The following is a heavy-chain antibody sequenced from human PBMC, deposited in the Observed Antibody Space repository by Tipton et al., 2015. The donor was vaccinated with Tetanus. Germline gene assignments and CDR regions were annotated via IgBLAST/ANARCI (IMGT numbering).Heavy chain of an antibody. Sequence: QLVQSGAEMKKPGSSVKVSCKASGGTFRSYSMNWVRQAPGKGLEWVSSISGSGNYIYYADSVKGRFTISRANAKNSLYLQMNSLRAGDTAVYFCARVHAPGLLGRYPFDSWGQGTLVTVSS. D-gene: IGHD2-21*02. J-gene: IGHJ4*02. CDR2: ISGSGNYI. CDR3: ARVHAPGLLGRYPFDS. V-gene: IGHV3-21*01. CDR1: GGTFRSYS.